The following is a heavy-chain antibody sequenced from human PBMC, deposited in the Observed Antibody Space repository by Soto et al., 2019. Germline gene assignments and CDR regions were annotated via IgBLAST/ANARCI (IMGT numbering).Heavy chain of an antibody. J-gene: IGHJ6*02. CDR1: GYSFTSYW. CDR3: ARTSHYYGSGTLESGMDV. V-gene: IGHV5-51*01. D-gene: IGHD3-10*01. Sequence: GESLKISCKGSGYSFTSYWIGWVRQMPGKGLEWMGIIYPGDSDTRYSPSFQGQVTISADKSISTAYLQWSSLKASDTAMYYCARTSHYYGSGTLESGMDVWGQGTTVTVSS. CDR2: IYPGDSDT.